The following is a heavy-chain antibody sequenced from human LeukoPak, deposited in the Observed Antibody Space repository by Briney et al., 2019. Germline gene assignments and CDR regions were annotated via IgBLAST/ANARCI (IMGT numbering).Heavy chain of an antibody. CDR3: ARARAGLRYGMDV. J-gene: IGHJ6*02. V-gene: IGHV4-31*03. CDR1: GGSLSSGGYY. D-gene: IGHD2-21*01. Sequence: PSQTLSLTCTVSGGSLSSGGYYWSWIRQHPGKGLEWIGYIYYSGSTYYNPSLKSRVTISVDTSKNQFSLKLSSVTAADTAVYYCARARAGLRYGMDVWGQGTTVTVSS. CDR2: IYYSGST.